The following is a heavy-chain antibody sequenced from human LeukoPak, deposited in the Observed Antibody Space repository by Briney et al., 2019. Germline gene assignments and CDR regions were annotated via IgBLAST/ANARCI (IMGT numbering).Heavy chain of an antibody. Sequence: PGRSLRLSCAASGFTFDDYAMHWVRQAPGKGLEWVSGISWNSGSIGYADSVKGRFTISRDNAKNSLYLQMNSLRGEDTAVYYCARDVALSTYHFDSSGLLDSWGQGTLVTVSS. J-gene: IGHJ4*02. CDR1: GFTFDDYA. D-gene: IGHD3-22*01. V-gene: IGHV3-9*01. CDR2: ISWNSGSI. CDR3: ARDVALSTYHFDSSGLLDS.